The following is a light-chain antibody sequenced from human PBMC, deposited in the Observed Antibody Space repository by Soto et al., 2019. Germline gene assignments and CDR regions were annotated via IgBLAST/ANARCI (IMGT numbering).Light chain of an antibody. CDR3: QHYSTGLWT. CDR1: QSVDSK. Sequence: EIVMTQSPATLSVSPGERATLSCRASQSVDSKLAWYQQKPGQGPRLLIYGASSRATGIQARFSGSGSGTECTLTISSLQSEDFAVYYCQHYSTGLWTFGQGTKVEIK. J-gene: IGKJ1*01. CDR2: GAS. V-gene: IGKV3-15*01.